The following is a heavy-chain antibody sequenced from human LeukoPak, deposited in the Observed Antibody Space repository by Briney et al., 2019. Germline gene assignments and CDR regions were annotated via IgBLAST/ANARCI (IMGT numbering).Heavy chain of an antibody. Sequence: KPGRSLRLSCAASGFTFSNAWMSWVRQAPGKGLEWVGRIKSKTDGGTTDYAAPVKGRFTISRDDSKNTLYLQMNSLKTEDTAVYYCTTDTVVVVAATHGNNWFDPWGQGTLVTVSS. CDR1: GFTFSNAW. V-gene: IGHV3-15*01. CDR3: TTDTVVVVAATHGNNWFDP. J-gene: IGHJ5*02. D-gene: IGHD2-15*01. CDR2: IKSKTDGGTT.